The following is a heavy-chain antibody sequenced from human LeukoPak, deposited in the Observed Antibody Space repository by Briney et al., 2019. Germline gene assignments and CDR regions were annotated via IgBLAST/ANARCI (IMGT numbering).Heavy chain of an antibody. V-gene: IGHV3-7*01. CDR3: ARDSSITIFGVVTDWFDP. CDR1: GFTFSSYW. J-gene: IGHJ5*02. Sequence: PGGSLRLSCAASGFTFSSYWMSWVRQAPGKGLEWVANIKQDGSERYYVDSVKGRFTISRDNAKNSLYLQMNSLRAEDTAVYYCARDSSITIFGVVTDWFDPWGQGTPVTVSS. CDR2: IKQDGSER. D-gene: IGHD3-3*01.